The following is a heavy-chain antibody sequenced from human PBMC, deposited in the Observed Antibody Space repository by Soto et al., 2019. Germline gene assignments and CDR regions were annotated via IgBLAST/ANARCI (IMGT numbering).Heavy chain of an antibody. J-gene: IGHJ5*02. CDR3: ARSPANADYANLDT. D-gene: IGHD4-17*01. CDR2: IYTTRSP. V-gene: IGHV4-4*07. CDR1: GDSVSKYY. Sequence: QLQLQESGPGLVKPSETLSLTCTVSGDSVSKYYWNWIRQPPGKGLAWIGHIYTTRSPNYNPSLQSRVSMSVDTSKNQFSLKLNLSSVTAAHTAVYYRARSPANADYANLDTWGQGTLVTVSA.